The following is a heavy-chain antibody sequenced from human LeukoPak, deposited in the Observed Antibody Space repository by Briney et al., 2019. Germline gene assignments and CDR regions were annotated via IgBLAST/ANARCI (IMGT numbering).Heavy chain of an antibody. CDR3: AKGSMRHFDY. CDR1: GFTFSSYA. V-gene: IGHV3-23*01. Sequence: GGSLRLSCAASGFTFSSYAMSWVREAPGKGLEWVSAISGSGGSTYYADSVKGRFTISRDNSKNTLYLHMNSLRAEDTAVYYCAKGSMRHFDYWGQGTLVTVSS. J-gene: IGHJ4*02. CDR2: ISGSGGST.